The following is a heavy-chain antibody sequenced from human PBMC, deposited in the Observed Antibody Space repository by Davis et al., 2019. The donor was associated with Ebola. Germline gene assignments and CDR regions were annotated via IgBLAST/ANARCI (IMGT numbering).Heavy chain of an antibody. V-gene: IGHV3-73*01. CDR1: GFTFSGSA. J-gene: IGHJ4*02. Sequence: GGSLRLSCAASGFTFSGSAMHWVRQASGKGLEWVGRIRSKANSYATAYAASVKGRFTISRDDSKNTAYLQMNSLRAEDTAVYYCTRSMIVLVPAAVDYWSQGTLVTVSS. CDR2: IRSKANSYAT. CDR3: TRSMIVLVPAAVDY. D-gene: IGHD2-2*01.